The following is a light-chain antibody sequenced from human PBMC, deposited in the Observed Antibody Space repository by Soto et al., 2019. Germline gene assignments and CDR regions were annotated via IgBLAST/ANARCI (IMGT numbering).Light chain of an antibody. CDR3: CSYAGSVVV. CDR1: SSDVGGYNY. J-gene: IGLJ2*01. Sequence: QSALTQPRSVSGSPGQSVTISCTGTSSDVGGYNYVSWYQQHPGKAPKLMIYDVSKRPSGVPDRFSGSKSGNTASLTISGLQAEDDADYYCCSYAGSVVVFGGGTKLTLL. CDR2: DVS. V-gene: IGLV2-11*02.